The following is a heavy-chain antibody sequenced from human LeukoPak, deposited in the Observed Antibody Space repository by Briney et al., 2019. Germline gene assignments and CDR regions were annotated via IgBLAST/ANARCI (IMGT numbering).Heavy chain of an antibody. CDR3: AGAGRLGRPLDY. CDR2: INAGNGNT. V-gene: IGHV1-3*03. Sequence: ASVKVSCKASGYTFTSYAMHWVRQAPGQRLEWMGWINAGNGNTKYSQEFQGRVTITRDTSASTAYMELSSLRSEDMAVYYCAGAGRLGRPLDYWGQGTLVTVSS. J-gene: IGHJ4*02. CDR1: GYTFTSYA. D-gene: IGHD6-25*01.